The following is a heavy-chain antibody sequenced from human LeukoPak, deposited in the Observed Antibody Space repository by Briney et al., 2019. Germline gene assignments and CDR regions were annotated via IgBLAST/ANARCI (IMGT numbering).Heavy chain of an antibody. D-gene: IGHD3-10*01. Sequence: SETLSLTCTVSGGSISSGDYYWSWIRQPPGKGLEWIGYIYYSGSTYYNPSLKSRVTISVDTSKNQFSLKLSSVTAADTAVYYCARIVQYYYGSGSYYKGGYFDYWGQGTLVTVSS. J-gene: IGHJ4*02. V-gene: IGHV4-30-4*08. CDR3: ARIVQYYYGSGSYYKGGYFDY. CDR2: IYYSGST. CDR1: GGSISSGDYY.